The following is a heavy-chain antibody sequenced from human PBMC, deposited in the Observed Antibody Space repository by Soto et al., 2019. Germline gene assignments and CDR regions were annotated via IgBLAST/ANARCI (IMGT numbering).Heavy chain of an antibody. V-gene: IGHV3-33*01. Sequence: QVQLVESGGGVVQPGRSLRLSCAASGFTFSSYGMHWVRQAPGKGLEWVAVIWYDGSNKYYADSVKGRFTISRDNSKNTLYLQMNSLRAEDTAVYYCARACYGECDYYYYGMDVWGQGTTVTVSS. D-gene: IGHD4-17*01. J-gene: IGHJ6*02. CDR2: IWYDGSNK. CDR3: ARACYGECDYYYYGMDV. CDR1: GFTFSSYG.